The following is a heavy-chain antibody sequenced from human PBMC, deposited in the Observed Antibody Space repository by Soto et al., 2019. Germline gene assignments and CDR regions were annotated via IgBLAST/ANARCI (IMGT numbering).Heavy chain of an antibody. D-gene: IGHD3-3*01. V-gene: IGHV3-30*18. CDR1: GFTFSSYG. CDR2: ISYDGSNK. J-gene: IGHJ6*02. Sequence: GGSLRLSCAASGFTFSSYGMHWVRQAPGKGLEWVAVISYDGSNKYYADSVKGRFTISRDNSKNTLYLQMNSLRAEDTAVYYCAKDYTYYDFWSGYSETYYYYGMDVWGQATKVTVSS. CDR3: AKDYTYYDFWSGYSETYYYYGMDV.